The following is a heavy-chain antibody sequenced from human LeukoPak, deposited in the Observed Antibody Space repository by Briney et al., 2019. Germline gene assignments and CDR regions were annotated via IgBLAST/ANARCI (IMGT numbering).Heavy chain of an antibody. CDR3: AAWPLNYYDSSGYYYFDY. D-gene: IGHD3-22*01. CDR2: IVVGSGNT. V-gene: IGHV1-58*02. J-gene: IGHJ4*02. Sequence: ASVKVSCKASGFTFTSSAMQWVRQARGQRLEWIGWIVVGSGNTNYAQKFQERVTITRDMSTSTAYMELSSLRSEDTAVYYCAAWPLNYYDSSGYYYFDYWGQGTLVTVSS. CDR1: GFTFTSSA.